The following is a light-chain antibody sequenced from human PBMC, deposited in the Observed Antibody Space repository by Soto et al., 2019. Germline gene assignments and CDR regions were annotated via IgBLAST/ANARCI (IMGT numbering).Light chain of an antibody. J-gene: IGKJ4*01. Sequence: DIQVTNSPSAVSASVGDGVTITCRASQDIAAYLAWYQQKQGKPPKILIYDASSLQSGVPPRFSGSGSWTDCTLSINSLQPEDFETYYCQQTYSNPLTFGGGTKVDIK. CDR1: QDIAAY. CDR2: DAS. V-gene: IGKV1-12*01. CDR3: QQTYSNPLT.